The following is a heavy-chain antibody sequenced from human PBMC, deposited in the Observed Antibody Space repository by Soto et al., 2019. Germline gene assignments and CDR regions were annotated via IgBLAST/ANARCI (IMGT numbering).Heavy chain of an antibody. D-gene: IGHD4-4*01. V-gene: IGHV1-69*04. CDR2: IIPILGIA. CDR3: ARESNSGDWYFDL. CDR1: GGTFSSYA. Sequence: GASVKVSCKASGGTFSSYAISWVRQAPGQGLEWMGRIIPILGIANYAQKFQGRVTITADKSTSTAYMELSSLRSEDTAVYYCARESNSGDWYFDLWGRGTLVTVSS. J-gene: IGHJ2*01.